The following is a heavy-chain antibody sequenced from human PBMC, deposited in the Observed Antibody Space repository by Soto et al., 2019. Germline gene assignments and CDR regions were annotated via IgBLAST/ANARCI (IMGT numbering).Heavy chain of an antibody. CDR1: GGSVSSGSYY. J-gene: IGHJ5*02. V-gene: IGHV4-61*01. CDR3: ATTLAVAGTVWFDA. Sequence: SETLSLTCTVSGGSVSSGSYYWSWIRQPPGKGLEWIGYIYYSGSTNYNPSLKSRVTISVDTSKNQFSLKLSSVTAADTAVYYCATTLAVAGTVWFDAWGQGTLVTVSS. D-gene: IGHD6-19*01. CDR2: IYYSGST.